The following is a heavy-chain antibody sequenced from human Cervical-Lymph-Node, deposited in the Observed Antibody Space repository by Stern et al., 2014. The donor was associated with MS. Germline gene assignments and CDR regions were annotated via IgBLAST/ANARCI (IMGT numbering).Heavy chain of an antibody. CDR3: ARDSSSWYAIDY. CDR1: GFTFSSYS. Sequence: VQLVESGGGLVKPGGSLRLSCAASGFTFSSYSMNWVRQAPGQWLEGVSSISSSSIYIFYAYSVKGRFTISRDNAKNSLYLQMNSLRAEDTAVYYCARDSSSWYAIDYWGQGTLVTVSS. J-gene: IGHJ4*02. CDR2: ISSSSIYI. V-gene: IGHV3-21*01. D-gene: IGHD6-13*01.